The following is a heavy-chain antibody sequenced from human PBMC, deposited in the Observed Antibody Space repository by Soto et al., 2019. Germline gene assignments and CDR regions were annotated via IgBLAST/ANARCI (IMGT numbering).Heavy chain of an antibody. V-gene: IGHV4-61*01. D-gene: IGHD5-12*01. CDR1: GGSVSSGSYY. CDR3: ARGRGATIYYYCYYGMDV. Sequence: QVQLQESGPGLVKPSETLSLTCTVSGGSVSSGSYYWSWIRQPPGKGLEWIGYIYYSGSTNYNPSLKSRVTISVDTSKNPFSLKRSSVTAADTAVYYCARGRGATIYYYCYYGMDVWGQGTTVTVSS. CDR2: IYYSGST. J-gene: IGHJ6*02.